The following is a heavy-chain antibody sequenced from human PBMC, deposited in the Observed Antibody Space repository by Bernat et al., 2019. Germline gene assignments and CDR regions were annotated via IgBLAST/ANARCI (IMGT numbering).Heavy chain of an antibody. CDR1: GFSFSSYA. CDR3: AKDGVWLGSSDY. J-gene: IGHJ4*02. Sequence: EVQLVESGGGLVQPGGSLRLSCAASGFSFSSYAMNWVRQAPGRGLEWVSVISGSGYTTNYADSVKDRFTISRDNSKNTLYLQLNSLRADDTAVYYCAKDGVWLGSSDYWGQGTLVTVSS. V-gene: IGHV3-23*04. CDR2: ISGSGYTT. D-gene: IGHD2-15*01.